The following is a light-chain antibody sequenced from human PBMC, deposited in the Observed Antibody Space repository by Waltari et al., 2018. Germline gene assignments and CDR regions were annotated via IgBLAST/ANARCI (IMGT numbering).Light chain of an antibody. V-gene: IGLV2-8*01. J-gene: IGLJ2*01. CDR3: SSYAGIKNYVL. CDR2: GVT. Sequence: QSALTQPPSASGSPGQSVIISCTGPSRDIGSYNYVSWYQQHPGQAPNLIIHGVTHRPSGVPERFSASKSGNTASLTVSGLQAEDEAKYYCSSYAGIKNYVLFGGGTQLTVL. CDR1: SRDIGSYNY.